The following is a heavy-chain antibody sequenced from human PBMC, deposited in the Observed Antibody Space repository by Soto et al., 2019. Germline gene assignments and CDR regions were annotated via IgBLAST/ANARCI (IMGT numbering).Heavy chain of an antibody. J-gene: IGHJ6*01. CDR3: ARDGQQLTPSALDV. V-gene: IGHV3-33*08. CDR1: GFTLRLHA. Sequence: QVQLVESGGGVIQPGRSLRLSCAASGFTLRLHAMHWVRQAPGKGLEWVAQIWYDGSNKYYTDSVKGRFTVSRDDFKNPVFLQMDRLRAEDTAVYYCARDGQQLTPSALDVWGQGTTVIVSS. CDR2: IWYDGSNK. D-gene: IGHD6-13*01.